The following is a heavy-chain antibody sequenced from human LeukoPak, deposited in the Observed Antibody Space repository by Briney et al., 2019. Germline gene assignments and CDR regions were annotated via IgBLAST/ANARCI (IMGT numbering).Heavy chain of an antibody. Sequence: GASVKVSCKASGYTFSSYWMHWVRQAPGKGLVWVSRINSDGSSTSYADSVKGRFTISRDNAKNTLYLQMNSLRAEDTAVYYCARADSGYSSGYYYYYMDVWGKGTTVTVSS. V-gene: IGHV3-74*01. CDR3: ARADSGYSSGYYYYYMDV. CDR1: GYTFSSYW. J-gene: IGHJ6*03. CDR2: INSDGSST. D-gene: IGHD5-18*01.